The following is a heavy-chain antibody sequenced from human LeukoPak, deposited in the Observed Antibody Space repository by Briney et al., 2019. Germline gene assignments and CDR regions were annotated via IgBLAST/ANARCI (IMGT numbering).Heavy chain of an antibody. CDR1: GFSFSNYA. J-gene: IGHJ4*02. CDR2: ISGSGGST. V-gene: IGHV3-23*01. D-gene: IGHD6-19*01. Sequence: GGSLRLSCVSSGFSFSNYAMSWVRQAPGKGLEWVSSISGSGGSTHYADSVKGRFTISRDNPRNTLFLQMASLRADDTAVYFCARGPRGARIEVTATGVDYWGQGTLVTVSS. CDR3: ARGPRGARIEVTATGVDY.